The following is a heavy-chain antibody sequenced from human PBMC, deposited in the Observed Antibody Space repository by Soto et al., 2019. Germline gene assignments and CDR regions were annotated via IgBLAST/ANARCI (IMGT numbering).Heavy chain of an antibody. Sequence: ASVKVSCKASGGTFSSYAISWVRQAPGQGLEWMGGIIPIFGTANYAQKFQGRVTITADESTSPAYMELSSLRSEDTAVYYCAREGLGYCSGGSCHTRRELDYWGQGTLVTVSS. D-gene: IGHD2-15*01. CDR2: IIPIFGTA. J-gene: IGHJ4*02. V-gene: IGHV1-69*13. CDR3: AREGLGYCSGGSCHTRRELDY. CDR1: GGTFSSYA.